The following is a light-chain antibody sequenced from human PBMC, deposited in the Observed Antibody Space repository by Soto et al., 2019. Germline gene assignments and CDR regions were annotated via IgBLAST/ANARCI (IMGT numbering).Light chain of an antibody. Sequence: GGRVTITCRASQDIRNDLGWYQQKPGKAPKLLIYGTSNLQSGVPSRFSGSGSGTDFTLTISSLQPEDFATYYCLQDYNYPYTFGQGTKLEIK. J-gene: IGKJ2*01. V-gene: IGKV1-6*01. CDR3: LQDYNYPYT. CDR2: GTS. CDR1: QDIRND.